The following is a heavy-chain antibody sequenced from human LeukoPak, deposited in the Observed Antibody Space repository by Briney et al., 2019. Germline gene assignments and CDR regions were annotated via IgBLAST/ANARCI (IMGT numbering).Heavy chain of an antibody. Sequence: ASVKVSCKASGYXFTGYYIHWVRQAPGQGLEWMGWINPNSGGTNYAQKFQGRVTMTRDTSISTAYMELSSLRSDDTAVYYCARVTEHTAMVHWYFDLWGRGTLVTV. CDR1: GYXFTGYY. D-gene: IGHD5-18*01. J-gene: IGHJ2*01. V-gene: IGHV1-2*02. CDR3: ARVTEHTAMVHWYFDL. CDR2: INPNSGGT.